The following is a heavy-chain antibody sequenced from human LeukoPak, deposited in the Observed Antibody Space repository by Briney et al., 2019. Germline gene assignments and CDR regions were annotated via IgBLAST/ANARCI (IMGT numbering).Heavy chain of an antibody. J-gene: IGHJ5*02. CDR1: GFSFNYYD. V-gene: IGHV3-21*01. D-gene: IGHD2-2*01. CDR2: ISPKSDFI. Sequence: PGGSLKLSCAGSGFSFNYYDMNWVRQAPGKGLEWVSSISPKSDFIYYSDSVRGRFTTSRDNAENSLYLQMNSLRAEDTAVYYCARADCSSSTCYLRRSWFDPWGQGTLVTVSS. CDR3: ARADCSSSTCYLRRSWFDP.